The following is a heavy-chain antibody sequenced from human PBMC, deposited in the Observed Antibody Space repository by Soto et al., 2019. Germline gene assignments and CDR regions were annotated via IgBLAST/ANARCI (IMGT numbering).Heavy chain of an antibody. J-gene: IGHJ4*02. V-gene: IGHV3-73*01. CDR1: GFTLSDSA. D-gene: IGHD3-9*01. Sequence: GGSLRLSCAASGFTLSDSAMHWVRQASGKGLEWVGRIRSKANNYATAYAASVKGRFTISRDDSKNTAYLQMDSLKTEDTALYYCTRLHDILPRPADDWGQGTLVTVSS. CDR3: TRLHDILPRPADD. CDR2: IRSKANNYAT.